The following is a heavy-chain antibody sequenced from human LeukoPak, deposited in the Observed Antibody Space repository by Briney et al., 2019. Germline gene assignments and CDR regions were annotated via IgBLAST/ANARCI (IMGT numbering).Heavy chain of an antibody. V-gene: IGHV3-53*01. CDR1: GFIVSSSY. CDR3: AREKTGSDGYNHGFDY. D-gene: IGHD5-24*01. Sequence: HSGGSLRLSCAASGFIVSSSYMTWVRQAPGKGLEWVSVIYSGGTTKSADSVKGRFTISRDNSKNTLYLQMTSLRVEDTAIYYCAREKTGSDGYNHGFDYWGQGTLVTVSS. CDR2: IYSGGTT. J-gene: IGHJ4*02.